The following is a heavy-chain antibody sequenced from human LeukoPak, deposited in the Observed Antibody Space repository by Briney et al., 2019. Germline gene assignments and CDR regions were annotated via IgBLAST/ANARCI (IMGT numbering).Heavy chain of an antibody. CDR1: GGSISSYY. CDR2: IHYSGST. J-gene: IGHJ3*02. Sequence: SETLSLTCTVSGGSISSYYWSWIRQPPGKGLEWIAYIHYSGSTNYNPSLKSRVTISVDTSKNQFSLKLSSVTAADTAVYYCARGSVAARNDAFDIWGQGTMVTVSS. D-gene: IGHD6-6*01. V-gene: IGHV4-59*01. CDR3: ARGSVAARNDAFDI.